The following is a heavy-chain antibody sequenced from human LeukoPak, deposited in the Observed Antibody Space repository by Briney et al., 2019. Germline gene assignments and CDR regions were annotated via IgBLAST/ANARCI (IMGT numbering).Heavy chain of an antibody. CDR3: ARVIPPAGDFSFWFDP. CDR2: INPNSGGT. V-gene: IGHV1-2*02. Sequence: GASVKVSCKASGYTFTGYYMHWVRQAPGQGLEWMGWINPNSGGTNYAQKFTGRVTMTRDTSITTAYMELSRLRSDDTAVYYCARVIPPAGDFSFWFDPWGHGNLVTVSS. D-gene: IGHD3-16*02. CDR1: GYTFTGYY. J-gene: IGHJ5*02.